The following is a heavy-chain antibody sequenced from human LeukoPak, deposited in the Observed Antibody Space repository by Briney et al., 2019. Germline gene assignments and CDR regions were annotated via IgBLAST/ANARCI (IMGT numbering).Heavy chain of an antibody. CDR2: ISTSSSYI. V-gene: IGHV3-21*04. CDR1: GFTFSTYS. D-gene: IGHD1-26*01. CDR3: AKDPRSKWDLVWFDY. Sequence: GGSLRLSCAASGFTFSTYSMNWVRQAPGKGLEWVSFISTSSSYIYYADSVKGRFTISRDNSKNTLYLQMNSLRAEDTAVYYCAKDPRSKWDLVWFDYWGQGTLVTVSS. J-gene: IGHJ4*02.